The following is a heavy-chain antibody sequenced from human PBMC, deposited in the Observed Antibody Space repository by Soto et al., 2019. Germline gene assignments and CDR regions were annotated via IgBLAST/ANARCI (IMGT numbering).Heavy chain of an antibody. CDR2: IIPIFRTE. CDR1: GGTFSTYA. J-gene: IGHJ6*02. V-gene: IGHV1-69*12. Sequence: QVQLVQSGAEVKKPGASVKVSCKASGGTFSTYAISWVRKAPGQGIEWMGGIIPIFRTEDYEQKFQGRVTISADESTSTAYMDLSSLRAEDTAVYYCASRGQDVIGGNYYYAMDVWGQGTTFTVSS. CDR3: ASRGQDVIGGNYYYAMDV. D-gene: IGHD1-26*01.